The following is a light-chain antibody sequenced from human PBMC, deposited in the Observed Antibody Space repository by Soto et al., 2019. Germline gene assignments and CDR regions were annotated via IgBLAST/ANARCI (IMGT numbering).Light chain of an antibody. Sequence: DIQMTQSPSSLSASVGDRVTITCRASQSISTYLNWYQQKVGKAPKLLIYAASSLRRGVPSRFSGSGSGTDFTLTIRSLQPEDFATYYCQQSYSTPRTFGQGTKLEIK. CDR3: QQSYSTPRT. J-gene: IGKJ2*02. CDR1: QSISTY. V-gene: IGKV1-39*01. CDR2: AAS.